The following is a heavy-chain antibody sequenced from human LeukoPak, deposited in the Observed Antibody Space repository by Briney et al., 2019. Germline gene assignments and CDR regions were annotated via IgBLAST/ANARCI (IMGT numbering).Heavy chain of an antibody. V-gene: IGHV1-18*01. CDR3: ARDRGPKYQLLY. D-gene: IGHD2-2*01. J-gene: IGHJ4*02. CDR1: GYTFIAYG. Sequence: ASVKVSCKASGYTFIAYGLSWVRQAPGQGLEWMGWISAYSDHRDYAQKFQDRVTITTDTSKGTADMELTSLTSDDTAVSYCARDRGPKYQLLYWGQGTLVTVSS. CDR2: ISAYSDHR.